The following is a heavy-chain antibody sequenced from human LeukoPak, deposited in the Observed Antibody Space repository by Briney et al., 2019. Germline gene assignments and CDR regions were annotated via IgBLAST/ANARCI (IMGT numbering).Heavy chain of an antibody. CDR3: ARVSYYDSSGYYPDY. CDR1: GGSISSSSYY. Sequence: PSETLSLTCTVSGGSISSSSYYWGWIRQPPGKGLEWIGSIYYSGSTYYNPSLKSRVTISVDTSKNQFSLKLSSVTAADTAVYYCARVSYYDSSGYYPDYWGQGTLVTVSS. D-gene: IGHD3-22*01. CDR2: IYYSGST. J-gene: IGHJ4*02. V-gene: IGHV4-39*07.